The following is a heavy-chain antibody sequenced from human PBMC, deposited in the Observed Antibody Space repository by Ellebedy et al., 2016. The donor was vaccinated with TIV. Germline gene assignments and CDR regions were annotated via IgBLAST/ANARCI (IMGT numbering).Heavy chain of an antibody. CDR2: IYPGDSDT. D-gene: IGHD6-19*01. V-gene: IGHV5-51*01. CDR3: ARGDRGSGWYWDK. CDR1: GYSFISYW. Sequence: KVSCKGSGYSFISYWIGWVRQMPGKGLEWMGYIYPGDSDTRYSPSFQGQVTISVDKSIRTAYLQWSSLKASDTAIYYCARGDRGSGWYWDKWGQGTLVTVSS. J-gene: IGHJ4*02.